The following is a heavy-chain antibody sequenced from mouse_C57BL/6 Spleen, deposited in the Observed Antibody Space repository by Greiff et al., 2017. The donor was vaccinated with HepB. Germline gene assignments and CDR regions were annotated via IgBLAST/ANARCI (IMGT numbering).Heavy chain of an antibody. J-gene: IGHJ1*01. D-gene: IGHD3-1*01. CDR1: GYAFSSSW. CDR2: MYPGDGDT. Sequence: QVQLQQSGPELVTPGASVKISCKASGYAFSSSWMNWAKQRPGKGLEWIGRMYPGDGDTNYNGKFKGKATLTADKSSSTAYVPLSSLTSAASTVYFCARPLALCFGVWGAGTTVTVSS. CDR3: ARPLALCFGV. V-gene: IGHV1-82*01.